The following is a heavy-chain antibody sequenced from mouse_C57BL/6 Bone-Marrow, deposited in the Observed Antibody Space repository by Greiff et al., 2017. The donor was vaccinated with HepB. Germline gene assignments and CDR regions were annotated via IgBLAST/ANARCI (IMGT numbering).Heavy chain of an antibody. J-gene: IGHJ2*01. Sequence: VKLQQPGAELVKPGASVKLSCKASGYTFTSYWMQWVKQRPGQGLEWIGEIDPSDSYTNYNQKFKGKATLTVDTSSSTAYMQLSSLTSEDSAVYYCARFILRWYFDYWGQGTTLTVSS. D-gene: IGHD3-2*02. V-gene: IGHV1-50*01. CDR3: ARFILRWYFDY. CDR1: GYTFTSYW. CDR2: IDPSDSYT.